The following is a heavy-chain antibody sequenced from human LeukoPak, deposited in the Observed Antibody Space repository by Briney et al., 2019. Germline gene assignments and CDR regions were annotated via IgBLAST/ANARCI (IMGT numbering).Heavy chain of an antibody. V-gene: IGHV1-18*01. CDR2: SSAYNRNT. CDR1: RYTFTSDG. CDR3: ARQVDSTMALPDY. D-gene: IGHD3-10*01. Sequence: GSLKDSCKASRYTFTSDGVTWVRQAPRQRLEALRWSSAYNRNTNYAQKLQGRVTMTTDTSTSTAYTELRSLRSDDTAVYYGARQVDSTMALPDYWGQGTLVTVSS. J-gene: IGHJ4*02.